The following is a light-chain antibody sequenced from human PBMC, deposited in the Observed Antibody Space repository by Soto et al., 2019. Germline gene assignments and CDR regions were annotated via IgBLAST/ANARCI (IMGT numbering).Light chain of an antibody. J-gene: IGLJ3*02. CDR3: VLNMGGGHRV. CDR2: TTN. Sequence: QAVVTQEPSFSVSPGGTVTLTCGLSSGPVSTSYYPSWYQQTPGQAPRTLIYTTNTRSSGVPDRFSGSILGNKAALTIMGAQADDESVYYCVLNMGGGHRVFGGGTKLTVL. CDR1: SGPVSTSYY. V-gene: IGLV8-61*01.